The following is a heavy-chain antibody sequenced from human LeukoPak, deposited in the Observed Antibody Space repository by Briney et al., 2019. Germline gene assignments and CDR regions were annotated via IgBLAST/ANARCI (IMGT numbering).Heavy chain of an antibody. CDR3: VRHSGRAGGQ. V-gene: IGHV3/OR16-9*01. D-gene: IGHD3-10*01. CDR2: ISGNGGDI. CDR1: GFNFGGHY. J-gene: IGHJ4*02. Sequence: PGGSLRLSCAASGFNFGGHYMSWVRRAPGKGPEWISYISGNGGDIAYADSVKGRFTISRDNAKNSLHLQMNSLRVEDTAVYHCVRHSGRAGGQWGQGTLIAVSS.